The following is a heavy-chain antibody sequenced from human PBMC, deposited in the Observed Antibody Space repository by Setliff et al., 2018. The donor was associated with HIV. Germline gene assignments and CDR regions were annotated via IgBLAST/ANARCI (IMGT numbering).Heavy chain of an antibody. CDR2: ITNDVSAT. J-gene: IGHJ6*02. CDR1: GFAFSHYW. CDR3: ARPYTVWVYGMDL. D-gene: IGHD2-8*01. V-gene: IGHV3-74*01. Sequence: LRLSCAASGFTSGFAFSHYWMHWVRQVPGKGLVWVSRITNDVSATTYADFVKGRFTISRDNAKNMVYLQMNSLRVEDTAVYYCARPYTVWVYGMDLWGQGTTVTVSS.